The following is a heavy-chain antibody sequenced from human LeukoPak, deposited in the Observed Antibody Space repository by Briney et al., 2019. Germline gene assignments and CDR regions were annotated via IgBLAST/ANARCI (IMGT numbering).Heavy chain of an antibody. V-gene: IGHV4-39*07. CDR1: GGSVSSSNYY. Sequence: PSETLSLTCTVSGGSVSSSNYYWSGIRQPPGKGLEWIGEINHSGSTNYNPSLKSRVTISVDTSKNQFSLKLSSVTAADTAVYYCARGPPTMVRGVGYFDYWGQGTLVTVSS. J-gene: IGHJ4*02. CDR3: ARGPPTMVRGVGYFDY. D-gene: IGHD3-10*01. CDR2: INHSGST.